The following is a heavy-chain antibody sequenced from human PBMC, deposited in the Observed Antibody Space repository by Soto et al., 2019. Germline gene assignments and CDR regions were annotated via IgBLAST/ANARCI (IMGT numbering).Heavy chain of an antibody. CDR2: ISYDGSNK. CDR3: ARDRTAGSGSYYYYGMDV. J-gene: IGHJ6*02. V-gene: IGHV3-30-3*01. CDR1: GFTFSSYA. Sequence: SLRLSCAASGFTFSSYAMHWVRQAPGKGLEWVAVISYDGSNKYYADSVKGRFTISRDNSRNTLYLQMNSLRAEDTAVYYCARDRTAGSGSYYYYGMDVWGQGTTVTVSS. D-gene: IGHD3-10*01.